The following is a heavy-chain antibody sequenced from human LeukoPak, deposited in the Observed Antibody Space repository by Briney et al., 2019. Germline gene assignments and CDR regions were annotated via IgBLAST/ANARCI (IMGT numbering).Heavy chain of an antibody. Sequence: ASVKVSCKASGYTFTGYYMHWVRQAPGQGLEWMGWINPNSGGTNYAQKFQGRATMTRDTSISTAYMELSRLRSGDTAVYYCARDSHDYGDYVGYWGQGTLVTVSS. J-gene: IGHJ4*02. D-gene: IGHD4-17*01. CDR1: GYTFTGYY. V-gene: IGHV1-2*02. CDR3: ARDSHDYGDYVGY. CDR2: INPNSGGT.